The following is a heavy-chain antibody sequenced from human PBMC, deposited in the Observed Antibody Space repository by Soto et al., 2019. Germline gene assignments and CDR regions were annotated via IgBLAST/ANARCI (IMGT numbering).Heavy chain of an antibody. CDR2: ISYDGSNK. CDR1: GFTFSSYA. Sequence: QVQLVESGGGVVQPGRSLRLSCAASGFTFSSYAMHWVRQAPGKGLEWVAIISYDGSNKYYADSVKGRFTISRDNSKNTLYLQMNSLRAEDTAVYYCAIGGLRFLDWLAYGMDVWGQGTTVTVSS. V-gene: IGHV3-30-3*01. J-gene: IGHJ6*02. D-gene: IGHD3-3*01. CDR3: AIGGLRFLDWLAYGMDV.